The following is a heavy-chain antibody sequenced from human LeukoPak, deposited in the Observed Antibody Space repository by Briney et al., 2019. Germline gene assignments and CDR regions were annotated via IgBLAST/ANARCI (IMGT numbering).Heavy chain of an antibody. CDR2: INPSGGNT. J-gene: IGHJ6*02. CDR1: GYTFSNYY. D-gene: IGHD6-19*01. V-gene: IGHV1-46*01. CDR3: ARALAVASQYYGMDA. Sequence: ASVKVSCKASGYTFSNYYIYWVRQAPGQGLEWMGVINPSGGNTIYAQKFQGRVTMTRDTSTNTVYMKLTSLRPTDTAVFYCARALAVASQYYGMDAWGQGTTVTVSS.